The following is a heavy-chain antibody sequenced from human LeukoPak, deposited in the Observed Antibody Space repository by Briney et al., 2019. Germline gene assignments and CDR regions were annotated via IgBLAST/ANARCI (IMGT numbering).Heavy chain of an antibody. V-gene: IGHV3-21*01. J-gene: IGHJ4*02. D-gene: IGHD2-2*01. CDR2: ISSTSSYI. Sequence: GGSLRLSCAASEFTFSSYAMNWVRQAPGKGLEWVSSISSTSSYIYYTDSVKGRFTISRDNAKNSLYLQMNSLRAEDTAVYYCARVAGYCSSTSNCYSDYWGQGTLVTVSS. CDR3: ARVAGYCSSTSNCYSDY. CDR1: EFTFSSYA.